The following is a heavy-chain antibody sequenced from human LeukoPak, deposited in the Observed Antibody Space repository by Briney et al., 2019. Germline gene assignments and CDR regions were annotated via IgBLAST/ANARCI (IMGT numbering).Heavy chain of an antibody. D-gene: IGHD4-17*01. CDR1: GFTFSSYA. CDR2: ISYDGSNK. V-gene: IGHV3-30-3*01. CDR3: AREEGLTVTIDY. Sequence: GGSLRLSCAAPGFTFSSYAMHWVRQAPGKGLEWVAVISYDGSNKYYADPVKGRFTISRDNSKNTLYLQMNSLRAEDTAVYYCAREEGLTVTIDYWGQGTLVTVSS. J-gene: IGHJ4*02.